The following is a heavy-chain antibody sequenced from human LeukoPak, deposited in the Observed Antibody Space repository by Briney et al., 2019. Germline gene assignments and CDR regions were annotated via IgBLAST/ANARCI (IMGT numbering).Heavy chain of an antibody. V-gene: IGHV4-39*07. CDR1: GGSISSSSYY. D-gene: IGHD5-24*01. Sequence: PSETLSLTCTVSGGSISSSSYYWGWIRQPPGKGLEWIGSIYYSGSTYYNPSLKSRVTISVDTSKNQFSLKLSSVTAADTAVYYCARVADGDGYNYIFGFDYWGQGTLVTVSS. CDR2: IYYSGST. J-gene: IGHJ4*02. CDR3: ARVADGDGYNYIFGFDY.